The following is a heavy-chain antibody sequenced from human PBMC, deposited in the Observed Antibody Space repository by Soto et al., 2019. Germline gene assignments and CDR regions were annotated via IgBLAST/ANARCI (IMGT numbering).Heavy chain of an antibody. CDR3: ARDPSYCSSTSCKTHMDV. D-gene: IGHD2-2*01. V-gene: IGHV3-33*01. CDR2: IWYDGSNK. CDR1: GFTFSSYG. Sequence: QVQLVESGGGVVQPGRSLRLSCAAPGFTFSSYGMHWVRQAPGKGLEWVAVIWYDGSNKYYADSVKGRFTISRDNSKNTLYLQMNSLRADDTAVYYCARDPSYCSSTSCKTHMDVWGKGTTVTFAS. J-gene: IGHJ6*03.